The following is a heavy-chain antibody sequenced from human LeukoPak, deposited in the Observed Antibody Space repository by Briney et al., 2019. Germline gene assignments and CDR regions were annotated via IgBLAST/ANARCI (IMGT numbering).Heavy chain of an antibody. V-gene: IGHV4-34*01. J-gene: IGHJ4*02. D-gene: IGHD2-2*01. Sequence: PSETLSLTCAVYGGSSSGYYWSWIRQPPGKGLEWIGEINHSGSTNYNPSLKSRVTISVDTSKNQFSLKLSSVTAADTAVYYCARRLGGTSTGFDYWGQGTLVTVSS. CDR3: ARRLGGTSTGFDY. CDR1: GGSSSGYY. CDR2: INHSGST.